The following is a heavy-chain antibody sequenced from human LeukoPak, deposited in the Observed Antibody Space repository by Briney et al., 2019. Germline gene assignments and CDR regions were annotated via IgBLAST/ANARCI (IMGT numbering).Heavy chain of an antibody. CDR1: GGSISSYY. D-gene: IGHD5-24*01. Sequence: PSETLSLTCTVSGGSISSYYWSWIRQPAGKGLEWIGRIYTSGSTNYNPSLKSRVTMSVDTSKNQFSLKLSSVTAADTAVYYCAREGGYLQLRYFDYWGQGTLVTVSS. CDR3: AREGGYLQLRYFDY. J-gene: IGHJ4*02. CDR2: IYTSGST. V-gene: IGHV4-4*07.